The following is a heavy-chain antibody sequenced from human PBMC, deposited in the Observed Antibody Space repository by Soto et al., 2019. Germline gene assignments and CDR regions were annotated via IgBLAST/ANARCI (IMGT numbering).Heavy chain of an antibody. J-gene: IGHJ5*01. CDR3: ARDAAFWSGRNLNWFDS. V-gene: IGHV1-18*04. CDR2: IKTYKGDT. D-gene: IGHD3-3*01. CDR1: GYTFRNYA. Sequence: QVHLVQSGAEVKEPGASVKVSCKASGYTFRNYAITWVRQAPGQGLEWMGWIKTYKGDTNYAHKFQGRVTMTTDTSTSNAYMELRSLRSDDKAIYYCARDAAFWSGRNLNWFDSWGQGTLVTVS.